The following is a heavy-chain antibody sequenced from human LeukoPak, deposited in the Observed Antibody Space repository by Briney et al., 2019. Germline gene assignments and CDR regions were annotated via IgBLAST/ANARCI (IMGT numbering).Heavy chain of an antibody. Sequence: GASVKVSCKASGYTFTSYYMHWVRQAPGQGLEWMGIINPSGGSTSYAQKFQGRVTMTRDTSTSTVYMELSSLRSEDTAVYYCARDFYNDSSGYSLDYWGQGTLVTVSS. CDR2: INPSGGST. D-gene: IGHD3-22*01. CDR1: GYTFTSYY. CDR3: ARDFYNDSSGYSLDY. J-gene: IGHJ4*02. V-gene: IGHV1-46*01.